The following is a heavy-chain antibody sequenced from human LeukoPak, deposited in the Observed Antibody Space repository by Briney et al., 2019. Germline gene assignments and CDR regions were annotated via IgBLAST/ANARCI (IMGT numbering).Heavy chain of an antibody. V-gene: IGHV3-30-3*01. J-gene: IGHJ4*02. CDR2: ISYDGSNK. Sequence: GGSLRLSCAASGFTFSSYAMHWVRQAPGKGLEWVAVISYDGSNKYYADSVKGRFTISRDNSKNTLYLQMNSLRAEDTAVYYCAKGGRGAAAATYYFDYWGQGTLVTVSS. CDR3: AKGGRGAAAATYYFDY. D-gene: IGHD6-13*01. CDR1: GFTFSSYA.